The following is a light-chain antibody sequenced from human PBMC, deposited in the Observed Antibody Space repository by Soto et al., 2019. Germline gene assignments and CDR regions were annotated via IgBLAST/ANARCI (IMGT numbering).Light chain of an antibody. CDR2: SSY. CDR1: SSNIGSNT. J-gene: IGLJ3*02. V-gene: IGLV1-44*01. Sequence: QSVLTQPPSVSGTPGQRVTISCSGSSSNIGSNTVNWYQQFPGTAPRLLIYSSYQRASGVPDRFSGSQSGTSASLAITGLQAEDEADYYCQSYDSSLSGWVFGGGTKLTVL. CDR3: QSYDSSLSGWV.